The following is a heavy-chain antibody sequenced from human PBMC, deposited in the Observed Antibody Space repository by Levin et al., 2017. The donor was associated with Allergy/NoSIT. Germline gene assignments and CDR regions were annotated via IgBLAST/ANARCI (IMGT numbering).Heavy chain of an antibody. V-gene: IGHV3-74*01. Sequence: PGGSLRLSCAASGFTFSSYWMHWVRQAPGKGLVWVSRINSDGSSTSYADSVKGRFTISRDNAKNTLYLQMNSLRAEDTAVYYCARDRPIGGGSGSDSGNWYFDLWGRGTLVTVSS. D-gene: IGHD3-10*01. CDR1: GFTFSSYW. J-gene: IGHJ2*01. CDR2: INSDGSST. CDR3: ARDRPIGGGSGSDSGNWYFDL.